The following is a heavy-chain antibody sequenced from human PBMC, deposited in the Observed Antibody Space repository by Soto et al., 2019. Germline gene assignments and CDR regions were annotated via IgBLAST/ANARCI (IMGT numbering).Heavy chain of an antibody. Sequence: QVQLVESGGGVVQPGRSLSFSCAASGFTFSSYAMHWVRQAPGKGLEWVAVISYDGSNKYYADSVKGRFTISRDNSKNTLYLQMNSLRAEDTAVYYCARDDTAAAVNYYYYGMDVWGQGTKVTVSS. D-gene: IGHD6-13*01. CDR3: ARDDTAAAVNYYYYGMDV. J-gene: IGHJ6*02. CDR1: GFTFSSYA. V-gene: IGHV3-30-3*01. CDR2: ISYDGSNK.